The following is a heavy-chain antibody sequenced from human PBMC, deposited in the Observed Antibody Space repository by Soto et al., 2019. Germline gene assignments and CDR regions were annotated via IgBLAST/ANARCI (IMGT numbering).Heavy chain of an antibody. CDR3: ARENGGYYGFWSGYYYYYGMDV. CDR2: ISAYNGNT. J-gene: IGHJ6*02. V-gene: IGHV1-18*01. D-gene: IGHD3-3*01. Sequence: WASVKVSCKASGYTFTSYGISWVRQAPGQGLEWMGWISAYNGNTNYAQKLQGRVTMTTDTSTSTAYMELRSLRSDDTAVYYCARENGGYYGFWSGYYYYYGMDVWGQGTTVTVSS. CDR1: GYTFTSYG.